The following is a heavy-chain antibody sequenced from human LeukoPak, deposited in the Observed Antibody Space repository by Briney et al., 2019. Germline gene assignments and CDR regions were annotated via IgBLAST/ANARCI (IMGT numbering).Heavy chain of an antibody. CDR3: AKTTSWVDAFDI. Sequence: SETLSLTCTVSGGSISSSSYYWGWIRQPPGKGLECIGSIYHSGSTYYNPSLKSRVTISVDTSKNQFSLKLTSVTAADTAVYYCAKTTSWVDAFDIWGQGTMVSVSS. CDR1: GGSISSSSYY. J-gene: IGHJ3*02. V-gene: IGHV4-39*07. CDR2: IYHSGST. D-gene: IGHD1-14*01.